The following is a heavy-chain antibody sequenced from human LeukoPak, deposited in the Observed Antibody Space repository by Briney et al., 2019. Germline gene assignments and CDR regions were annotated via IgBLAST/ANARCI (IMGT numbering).Heavy chain of an antibody. D-gene: IGHD4-17*01. CDR2: IYTSGST. J-gene: IGHJ4*02. CDR1: GGSISSGSYY. V-gene: IGHV4-61*02. Sequence: PSETLSLTCTVSGGSISSGSYYWSWIRQPAGTGLEWIGRIYTSGSTNYNPSLKSRVTISVDTSKNQFSLKLSSVTAADTAVYYCARGVRGDYLNYWGQGTLVTVSS. CDR3: ARGVRGDYLNY.